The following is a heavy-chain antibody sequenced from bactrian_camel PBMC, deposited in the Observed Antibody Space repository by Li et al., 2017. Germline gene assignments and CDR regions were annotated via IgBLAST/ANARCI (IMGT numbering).Heavy chain of an antibody. CDR2: IVHDDTP. V-gene: IGHV3S67*01. CDR1: GYTEFCSS. Sequence: DVQLVESGGGLVQPGGSLRLSCAASGYTEFCSSMTWHRQAPGKEREFVSRIVHDDTPTYADFVKGRFTISRDNAKNTLYLQLNSLKMEDTAMYYCATVLAASIPDNFWGQGTQVTVS. D-gene: IGHD1*01. CDR3: ATVLAASIPDNF. J-gene: IGHJ4*01.